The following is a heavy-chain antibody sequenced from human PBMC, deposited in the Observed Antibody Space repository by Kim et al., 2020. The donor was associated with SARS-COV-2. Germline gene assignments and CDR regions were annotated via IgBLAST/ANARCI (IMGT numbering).Heavy chain of an antibody. V-gene: IGHV1-18*01. CDR2: ISAYNGNT. CDR1: GYTFTSYG. J-gene: IGHJ3*02. CDR3: ARESYYYDSSGYYPSGAFDI. Sequence: ASVKVSCKASGYTFTSYGISWVRQAPGQGLEWMGWISAYNGNTNYAQKLQGRVTMTTDTSTSTAYMELRSLRSDDTAVYYCARESYYYDSSGYYPSGAFDIWGQGTMVTVSS. D-gene: IGHD3-22*01.